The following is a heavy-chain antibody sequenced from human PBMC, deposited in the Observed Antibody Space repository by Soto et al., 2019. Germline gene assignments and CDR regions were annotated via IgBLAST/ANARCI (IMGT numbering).Heavy chain of an antibody. CDR2: IKEEGREK. CDR3: ARLGRDIPFDY. CDR1: GFTFNFYS. V-gene: IGHV3-7*01. Sequence: EVHLVESGGGLVQPGGSLRLSCAASGFTFNFYSMGWVRQAPGKGPEWVANIKEEGREKFYADSVRGRFTISRDNPNNLVYLHMSSPRVEDTSLYYCARLGRDIPFDYWGQGTLVTVSS. D-gene: IGHD7-27*01. J-gene: IGHJ4*02.